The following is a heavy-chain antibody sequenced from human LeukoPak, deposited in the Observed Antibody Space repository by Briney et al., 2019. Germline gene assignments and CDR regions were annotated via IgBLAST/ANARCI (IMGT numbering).Heavy chain of an antibody. CDR2: ISSSGSI. CDR1: GGSISSNY. D-gene: IGHD4-17*01. V-gene: IGHV4-4*07. CDR3: ANTLYGDYNNWFDP. J-gene: IGHJ5*02. Sequence: PSETLSLTCIVSGGSISSNYCNWIRQPAGKGLEWIGRISSSGSINYNPSLQSRVTMSVNTSKNQFSLKLSSVTAADTAIYYCANTLYGDYNNWFDPWGLGVLVTVSS.